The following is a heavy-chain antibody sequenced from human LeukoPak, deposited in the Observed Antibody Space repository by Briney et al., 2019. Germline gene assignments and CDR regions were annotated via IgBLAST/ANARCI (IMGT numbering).Heavy chain of an antibody. CDR1: GYTFTGYY. Sequence: ASVKVSCKASGYTFTGYYMHWVRQAPGQGLEWMGWINPNSGGTNYAQKFQGRVTMTRDTSISTAYLELSRLRSDDTAVYYCARDPRYSGPGWDYWGQGTLVTVSS. V-gene: IGHV1-2*02. CDR2: INPNSGGT. J-gene: IGHJ4*02. D-gene: IGHD1-26*01. CDR3: ARDPRYSGPGWDY.